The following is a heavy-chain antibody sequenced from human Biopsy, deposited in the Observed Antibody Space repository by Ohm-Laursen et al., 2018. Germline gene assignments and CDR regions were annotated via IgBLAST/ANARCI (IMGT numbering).Heavy chain of an antibody. Sequence: SLRLSCAASGFTFSDYYMNWIRQAPGKGPAWVSFITNTGRTVYADSVKGRFTISRDNADNSLHLQMKSLRAEDTAVYYCARELGNGMDVWGQGTPVTVSS. V-gene: IGHV3-11*01. CDR1: GFTFSDYY. CDR3: ARELGNGMDV. J-gene: IGHJ6*02. CDR2: ITNTGRTV.